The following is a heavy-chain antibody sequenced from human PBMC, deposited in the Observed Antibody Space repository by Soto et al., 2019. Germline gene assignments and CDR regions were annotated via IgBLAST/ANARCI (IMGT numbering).Heavy chain of an antibody. D-gene: IGHD3-22*01. V-gene: IGHV4-34*01. J-gene: IGHJ4*02. Sequence: PSEPLSLTCPVHGGSFSDYYWSWIRQPPGKGLEWMGEINHSGSTNYNPSLKNRVTISVDTSKNQFSLKLSSVTAADTAVYYCAPHGSSGYYEVAFGYWGQGNLVNVSS. CDR1: GGSFSDYY. CDR3: APHGSSGYYEVAFGY. CDR2: INHSGST.